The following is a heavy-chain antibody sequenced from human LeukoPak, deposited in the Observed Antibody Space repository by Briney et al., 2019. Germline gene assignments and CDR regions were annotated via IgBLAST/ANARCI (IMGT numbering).Heavy chain of an antibody. CDR2: VNHSGTT. CDR1: GGSFTDYY. J-gene: IGHJ5*02. Sequence: SETLSLTCAVYGGSFTDYYWSWIRQTPGKGPEWIGEVNHSGTTNYNPSLKSRVTISVDTSKNQFSLKVTSVTAADTALYYCARAYNGYDYPWGQGTLVTVSS. V-gene: IGHV4-34*01. CDR3: ARAYNGYDYP. D-gene: IGHD5-12*01.